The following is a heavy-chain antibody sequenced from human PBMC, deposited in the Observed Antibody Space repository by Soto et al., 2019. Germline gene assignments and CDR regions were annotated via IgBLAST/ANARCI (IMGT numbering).Heavy chain of an antibody. V-gene: IGHV5-10-1*01. J-gene: IGHJ3*02. CDR1: GHSFTSYW. D-gene: IGHD3-22*01. CDR3: ARGSYYYDSSGYLGDAFDI. Sequence: PGESLKISCKGSGHSFTSYWISWVRQMPGKGLEWMGRIDPSDSYTNYSPSFQGHVTISADKSISTAYLQWSSLKASDTAMYYCARGSYYYDSSGYLGDAFDIWGQGTMVTVSS. CDR2: IDPSDSYT.